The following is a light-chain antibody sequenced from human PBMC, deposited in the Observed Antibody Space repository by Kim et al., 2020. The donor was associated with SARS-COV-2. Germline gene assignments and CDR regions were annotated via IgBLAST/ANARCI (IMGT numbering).Light chain of an antibody. CDR1: RSNIGSTV. V-gene: IGLV1-44*01. J-gene: IGLJ3*02. CDR3: VAWDDSLNGSV. Sequence: GQRVTISCSGGRSNIGSTVVNWYRQLPGTAPKHLIYSNDYRPSGVPARFSGSKSGTAASPAISGLQSEDEADYYCVAWDDSLNGSVFGGGTKVTVL. CDR2: SND.